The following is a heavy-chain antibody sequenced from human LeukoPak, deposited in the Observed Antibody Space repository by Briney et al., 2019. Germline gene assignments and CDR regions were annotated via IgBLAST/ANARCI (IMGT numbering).Heavy chain of an antibody. V-gene: IGHV3-7*03. CDR3: AKTRPPRLIPGYYFDY. CDR2: IKQDGSGK. Sequence: QPGGSLRLSCAASGFTFSSYWMSWVRQAPGKGLEWVANIKQDGSGKYYVDSVKGRFTISRDNSKNSLYLQMNSLRTEDTALYYCAKTRPPRLIPGYYFDYWGQGTLVTVSS. D-gene: IGHD5-12*01. CDR1: GFTFSSYW. J-gene: IGHJ4*02.